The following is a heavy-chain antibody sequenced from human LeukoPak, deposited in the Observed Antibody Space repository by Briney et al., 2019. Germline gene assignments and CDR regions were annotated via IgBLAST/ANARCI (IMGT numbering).Heavy chain of an antibody. Sequence: SETLSLTCTISGGSISPYYWSWIRQPPGKGLEWIGYIHYSGSTNYNPSLTRRVIISVDMSTKQTSLKLNSLTAADTAVYYCARHRGVGDGFNYWFDPWGQGTLVTVSS. J-gene: IGHJ5*02. CDR3: ARHRGVGDGFNYWFDP. D-gene: IGHD1-26*01. CDR1: GGSISPYY. CDR2: IHYSGST. V-gene: IGHV4-59*08.